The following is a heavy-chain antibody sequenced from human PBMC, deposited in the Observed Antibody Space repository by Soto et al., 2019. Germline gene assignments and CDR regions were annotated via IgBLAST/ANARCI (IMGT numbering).Heavy chain of an antibody. J-gene: IGHJ4*02. CDR3: AKVGGIYCSTTSCQFDY. Sequence: GGSLRLSCAASGFTFSTYAMGWVHQAPGKGLEWVSGISGNGETTLFADSVKGRFTVSRDNSKNTLYLHMNSLRAEDTAVYFCAKVGGIYCSTTSCQFDYWGLGNLVTVSS. D-gene: IGHD2-2*01. CDR1: GFTFSTYA. V-gene: IGHV3-23*01. CDR2: ISGNGETT.